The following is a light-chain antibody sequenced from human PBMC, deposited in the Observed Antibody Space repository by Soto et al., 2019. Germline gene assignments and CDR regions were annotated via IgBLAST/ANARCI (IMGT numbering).Light chain of an antibody. Sequence: EIQMTQYPSSVSSSVGGTVTVTCRASQDISTWVAWYQQKPGKAPKLLISAASTLESGVPGRFSGSGSGTEFTLTISSLQPEDFATYYCLQYRSFPRTFAQGTKVDNK. V-gene: IGKV1-17*03. CDR1: QDISTW. J-gene: IGKJ1*01. CDR2: AAS. CDR3: LQYRSFPRT.